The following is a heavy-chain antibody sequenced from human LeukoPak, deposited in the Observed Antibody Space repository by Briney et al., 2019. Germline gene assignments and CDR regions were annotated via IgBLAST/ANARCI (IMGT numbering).Heavy chain of an antibody. V-gene: IGHV4-34*01. CDR1: GGSFSGYY. CDR2: INHSGST. J-gene: IGHJ5*02. Sequence: SETLSLTCAVYGGSFSGYYWSWIRQSPGKGLEWIGEINHSGSTNYNPSLRSRVTISVDTSKKQFSLKLSSVTAADTAVYYCARGSISRLENWFDPWGQGTLVTVSS. D-gene: IGHD3-16*01. CDR3: ARGSISRLENWFDP.